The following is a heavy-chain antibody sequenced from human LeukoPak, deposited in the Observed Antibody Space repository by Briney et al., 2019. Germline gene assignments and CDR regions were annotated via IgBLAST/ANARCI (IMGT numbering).Heavy chain of an antibody. CDR2: IKSKTDGGTT. D-gene: IGHD6-13*01. CDR3: TTSKGSSSWYAF. J-gene: IGHJ4*02. V-gene: IGHV3-15*01. CDR1: GFTFSNAW. Sequence: PGGSLRLSCAASGFTFSNAWMSWVRQAPGKGLEWVGRIKSKTDGGTTDYAAPVKGRFTISGDDSKNTLYLQMNSLKTEDTAVYYCTTSKGSSSWYAFWGQGTLVTVSS.